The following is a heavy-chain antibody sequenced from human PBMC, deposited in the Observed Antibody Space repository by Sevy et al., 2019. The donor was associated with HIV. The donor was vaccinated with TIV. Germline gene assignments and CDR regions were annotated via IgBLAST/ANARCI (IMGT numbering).Heavy chain of an antibody. Sequence: GGSLRLSCAASGFTFSSYSMNWVRQAPGKGLEWVSYISSSSSTIYYADSLKGRFTISRDNAKNLLFLQMNSLSAGDTAVYYCARVGIVVGGAFDIWGQGTMVTVSS. CDR2: ISSSSSTI. D-gene: IGHD2-15*01. CDR3: ARVGIVVGGAFDI. J-gene: IGHJ3*02. V-gene: IGHV3-48*01. CDR1: GFTFSSYS.